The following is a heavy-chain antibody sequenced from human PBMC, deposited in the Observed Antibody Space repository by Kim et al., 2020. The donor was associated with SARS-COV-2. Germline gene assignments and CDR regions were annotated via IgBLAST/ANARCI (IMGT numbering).Heavy chain of an antibody. CDR1: GGTFSSYA. D-gene: IGHD3-10*01. V-gene: IGHV1-69*13. CDR2: IIPIFGTA. CDR3: ARGASGSPGWVTAYFDY. J-gene: IGHJ4*02. Sequence: SVKVSCKASGGTFSSYAISWVRQAPGQGLEWMGGIIPIFGTANYAQKFQGRVTITADESTSTAYMELSSLRSEDTAVYYCARGASGSPGWVTAYFDYWGQGTLVTVSS.